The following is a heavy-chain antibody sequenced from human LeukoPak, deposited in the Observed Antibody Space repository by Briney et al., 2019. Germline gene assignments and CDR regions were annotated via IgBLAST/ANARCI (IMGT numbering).Heavy chain of an antibody. V-gene: IGHV3-48*01. CDR3: AKDDAWLRFGE. CDR1: GFTFSSCS. CDR2: ISFSSTTI. Sequence: GGSLRLSCVASGFTFSSCSMNWVRQAPGKGLEWVSYISFSSTTIYYADSVKGRFTISRDNAKNTLYLEVISLTAEDTAVYYCAKDDAWLRFGEWSQGTLVTVSS. D-gene: IGHD3-10*01. J-gene: IGHJ4*02.